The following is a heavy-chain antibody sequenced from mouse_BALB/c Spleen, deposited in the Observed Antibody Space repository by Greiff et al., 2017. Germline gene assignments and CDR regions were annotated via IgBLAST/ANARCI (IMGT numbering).Heavy chain of an antibody. Sequence: QVQLMESAAELARPGASVKMSCKASGYTFTSYTMHWVKQRPGQGLEWIGYINTSSGYTEYTQKFKDKTTLTADMSSSTAYMQLSSLTSEDSAVYYCERITFDYWGQGTTLTVSS. CDR2: INTSSGYT. CDR1: GYTFTSYT. D-gene: IGHD1-1*01. V-gene: IGHV1-4*02. CDR3: ERITFDY. J-gene: IGHJ2*01.